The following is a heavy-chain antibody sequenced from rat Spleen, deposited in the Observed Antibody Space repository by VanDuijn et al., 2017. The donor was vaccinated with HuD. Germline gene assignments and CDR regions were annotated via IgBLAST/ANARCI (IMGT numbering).Heavy chain of an antibody. CDR3: ARRTYYYSGYFDY. CDR2: ISTGGGNT. V-gene: IGHV5-25*01. CDR1: GLTYSNYV. J-gene: IGHJ2*01. Sequence: EVQLVESGGGLVQPGRSLKISCAASGLTYSNYVMAWVRQAPTKGLEWVATISTGGGNTYYRDSVKGRFTISRDNAKSTLYLQMGSLRSEDTATYYCARRTYYYSGYFDYWGQGVMVTVSS. D-gene: IGHD1-1*01.